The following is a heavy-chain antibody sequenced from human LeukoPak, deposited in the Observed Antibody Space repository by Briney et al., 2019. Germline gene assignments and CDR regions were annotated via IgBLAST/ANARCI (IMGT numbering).Heavy chain of an antibody. Sequence: GGSLRLSCAASGFTFTTFAMSWVRHTPGKGLQWVSAINRNGASTYYADSVRGRFTISRDNSRNTLYLQLNSLRVEDTAVYYCVKRAYCGGDCYPDYWGQGTLVTVSS. V-gene: IGHV3-23*01. J-gene: IGHJ4*02. CDR2: INRNGAST. CDR1: GFTFTTFA. CDR3: VKRAYCGGDCYPDY. D-gene: IGHD2-21*02.